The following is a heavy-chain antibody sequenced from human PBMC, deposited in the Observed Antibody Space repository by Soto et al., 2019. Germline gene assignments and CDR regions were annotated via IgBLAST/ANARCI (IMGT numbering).Heavy chain of an antibody. V-gene: IGHV3-66*01. D-gene: IGHD2-2*01. J-gene: IGHJ4*02. CDR2: IYSGGST. Sequence: GGSLRLSCAASGFTVSSNYMSWVRQAPGKGLEWVSVIYSGGSTYYADSVKGRFTISRDNSKNTLYLQMNSLRAEDTAVYYCASADLGYCSSTSCYEFWGQGTLVTVSS. CDR3: ASADLGYCSSTSCYEF. CDR1: GFTVSSNY.